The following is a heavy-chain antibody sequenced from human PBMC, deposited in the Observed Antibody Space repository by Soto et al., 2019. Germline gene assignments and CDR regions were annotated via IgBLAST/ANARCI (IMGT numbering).Heavy chain of an antibody. V-gene: IGHV3-23*01. CDR1: GFTFSSYA. J-gene: IGHJ4*02. Sequence: PGGSLRLSCAASGFTFSSYAMSWVRQAPGKGLGWVSAISGSGGSTYYADSVKGRFTISRDNSKNTLYLQMNSLRAEDTAVYYCAKDERGIAAAGTDYFDYWGQGTLVTVSS. D-gene: IGHD6-13*01. CDR2: ISGSGGST. CDR3: AKDERGIAAAGTDYFDY.